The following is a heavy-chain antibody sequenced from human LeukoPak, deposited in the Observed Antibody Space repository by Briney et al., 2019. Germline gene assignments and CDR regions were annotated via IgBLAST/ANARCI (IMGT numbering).Heavy chain of an antibody. V-gene: IGHV3-66*01. CDR1: GFTVSNNC. D-gene: IGHD6-6*01. Sequence: QPGGYLRLSSAASGFTVSNNCMRWHRQAPGKGLEGVSLIYNGSATFYADAVKGRFTISRDGSKNTLYLQMNSLRAEETAVYYCARDPPAVAANTYGWGQGTLVTVSS. J-gene: IGHJ4*02. CDR3: ARDPPAVAANTYG. CDR2: IYNGSAT.